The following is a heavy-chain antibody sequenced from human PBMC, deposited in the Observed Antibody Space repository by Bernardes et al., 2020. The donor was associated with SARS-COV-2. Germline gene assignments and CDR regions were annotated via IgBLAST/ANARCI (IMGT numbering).Heavy chain of an antibody. CDR2: IDYSGST. V-gene: IGHV4-59*01. Sequence: SETLSLTCIVSGDSISSYYWSWIRQPPGKGLEWIGYIDYSGSTYYNSSLMGRVTISVDTSKNHFSLRLTSVTAADAAVYYCARDLGFNWLDPWGQGTQVTVSS. D-gene: IGHD3-16*01. CDR3: ARDLGFNWLDP. J-gene: IGHJ5*02. CDR1: GDSISSYY.